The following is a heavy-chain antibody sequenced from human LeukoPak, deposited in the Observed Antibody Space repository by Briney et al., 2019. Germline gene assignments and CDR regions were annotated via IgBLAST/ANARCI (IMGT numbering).Heavy chain of an antibody. CDR2: IISGTPVL. J-gene: IGHJ4*02. CDR1: GFTFSDYY. CDR3: VKGAGYFYDSMFDH. Sequence: PGGSLRLSRAASGFTFSDYYMSWVRAAPGEGVGGVSDIISGTPVLYYADSVKGRFIISRDNAKNCLYLQMNSLRAEDTGLYHCVKGAGYFYDSMFDHGGQGPLVPLS. D-gene: IGHD3-22*01. V-gene: IGHV3-11*04.